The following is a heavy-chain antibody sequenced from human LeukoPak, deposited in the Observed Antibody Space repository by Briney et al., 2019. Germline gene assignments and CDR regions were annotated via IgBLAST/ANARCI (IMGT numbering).Heavy chain of an antibody. CDR2: INHSGST. J-gene: IGHJ6*03. CDR3: ARRTSGDPAYYYYMDV. V-gene: IGHV4-34*01. CDR1: GGSFSGYY. D-gene: IGHD2-8*01. Sequence: SETLSLTCAVYGGSFSGYYWSWFRQPPGKGLEWIGEINHSGSTNYNPSLKSRVTISVDTSKNQFSLRLSSVTAADTAVYYCARRTSGDPAYYYYMDVWGKGTTVTVSS.